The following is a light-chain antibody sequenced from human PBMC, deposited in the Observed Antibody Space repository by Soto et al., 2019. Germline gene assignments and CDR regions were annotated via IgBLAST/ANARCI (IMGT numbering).Light chain of an antibody. J-gene: IGKJ5*01. CDR2: AAS. CDR1: QSVRSH. Sequence: DIQMTQSPSSLSASVGDRVTITCRASQSVRSHLNWFQQKPGKAPDLLIYAASSLQSGVPSRFSGSGSGTDFTLTISSLQPEDFATYYCQQSYSTPITFGQGTRLEIK. CDR3: QQSYSTPIT. V-gene: IGKV1-39*01.